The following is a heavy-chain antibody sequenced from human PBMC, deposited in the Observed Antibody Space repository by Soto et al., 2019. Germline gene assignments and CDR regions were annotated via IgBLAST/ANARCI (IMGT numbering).Heavy chain of an antibody. CDR2: ISWNSGSI. J-gene: IGHJ6*03. CDR3: AKDRGSSTWDYYMDV. Sequence: EVQLVESGGGLVQPGRSLRLSCAASGFTFDDYGMHWVRQAPGKGLEWVSGISWNSGSIGYADSVKGRFTISRDNGKNSLYLQMNSLRAEDTALYYCAKDRGSSTWDYYMDVWGKGTTVTVSS. V-gene: IGHV3-9*01. D-gene: IGHD6-6*01. CDR1: GFTFDDYG.